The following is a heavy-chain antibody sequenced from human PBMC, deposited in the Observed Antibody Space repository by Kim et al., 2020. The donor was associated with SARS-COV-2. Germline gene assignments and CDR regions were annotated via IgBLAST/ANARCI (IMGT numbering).Heavy chain of an antibody. CDR3: ARDHVDIVATRSFDI. Sequence: ASVKVSCKASGYTFTSYYMHWVRQAPGQGLEWMGIINPSGGSTSYAQKFQGRVTMTRDTSTSTVYMELSSLRSEDTAVYYCARDHVDIVATRSFDIWGQGTMVTVSS. CDR1: GYTFTSYY. J-gene: IGHJ3*02. V-gene: IGHV1-46*01. CDR2: INPSGGST. D-gene: IGHD5-12*01.